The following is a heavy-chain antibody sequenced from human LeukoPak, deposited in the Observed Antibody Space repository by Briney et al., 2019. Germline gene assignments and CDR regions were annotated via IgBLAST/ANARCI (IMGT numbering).Heavy chain of an antibody. CDR1: GFTFSEYY. Sequence: AGGSLRLSCAASGFTFSEYYMSWIRQAQGKGLEWVADISPTSDIVWYGDSAKGRFTISRDYAKDSLYLQMNSLGAEDTAVYYCARETVAGTFDYWSQGTLVTVSS. CDR2: ISPTSDIV. D-gene: IGHD1-1*01. J-gene: IGHJ4*02. V-gene: IGHV3-11*01. CDR3: ARETVAGTFDY.